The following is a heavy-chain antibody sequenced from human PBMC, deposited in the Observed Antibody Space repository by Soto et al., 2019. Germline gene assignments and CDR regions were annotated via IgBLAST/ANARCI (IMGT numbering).Heavy chain of an antibody. CDR1: GFTFSSYA. Sequence: GGSLRLSCAASGFTFSSYAMSWVRQAPGKGLEWVSAISGSGGSTYYADYVKGRFTISRDNSKNTLYLQMNSLRAEDTAVYYCAKGYCSGGSCYLAGYYYGMDVWGQGTTVTVSS. CDR3: AKGYCSGGSCYLAGYYYGMDV. V-gene: IGHV3-23*01. CDR2: ISGSGGST. D-gene: IGHD2-15*01. J-gene: IGHJ6*02.